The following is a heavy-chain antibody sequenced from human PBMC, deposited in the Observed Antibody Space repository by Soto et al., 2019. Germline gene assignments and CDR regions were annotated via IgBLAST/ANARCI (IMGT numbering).Heavy chain of an antibody. CDR3: ATLPPRIVVTVLPIPT. CDR2: VYHSGST. D-gene: IGHD2-21*01. J-gene: IGHJ5*02. Sequence: QVYLHQSGPGLVKPSGTLSLTCAVSGDSISSTHWWTWVRQTPGKGLEWIGEVYHSGSTSYNPSLKSRVTISVDKSNNQFSLKLTSVTAAAPAVYYCATLPPRIVVTVLPIPTWGQGTLVSVSS. CDR1: GDSISSTHW. V-gene: IGHV4-4*02.